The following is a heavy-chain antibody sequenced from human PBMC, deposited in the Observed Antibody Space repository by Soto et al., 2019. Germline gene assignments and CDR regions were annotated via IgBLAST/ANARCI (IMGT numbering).Heavy chain of an antibody. CDR2: VYYSGTT. J-gene: IGHJ4*02. CDR1: GGSVSDKTYY. Sequence: LSETLSLTCSVPGGSVSDKTYYWSWIRQPPGKRLEWIGYVYYSGTTNYNPSLKSRVTISVDLSKNRFSLRLSSVTTADTAFYYCARTTGVPNTLRSRYFFDYWGQGTLVTVSS. V-gene: IGHV4-61*01. CDR3: ARTTGVPNTLRSRYFFDY. D-gene: IGHD4-17*01.